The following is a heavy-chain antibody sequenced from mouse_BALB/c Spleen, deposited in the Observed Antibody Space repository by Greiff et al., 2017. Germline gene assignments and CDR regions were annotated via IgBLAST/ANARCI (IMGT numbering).Heavy chain of an antibody. V-gene: IGHV3-6*02. CDR3: ARDPSYGYDYAMDY. J-gene: IGHJ4*01. D-gene: IGHD1-2*01. CDR2: ISYDGSN. Sequence: DVQLQESGPGLVKPSQSLSLTCSVTGYSITSGYYWNWIRQFPGNKLEWMGYISYDGSNNYNPSLKNRISITRDTSKNQFFLKLNSVTTEDTATYYCARDPSYGYDYAMDYWGQGTSVTVSS. CDR1: GYSITSGYY.